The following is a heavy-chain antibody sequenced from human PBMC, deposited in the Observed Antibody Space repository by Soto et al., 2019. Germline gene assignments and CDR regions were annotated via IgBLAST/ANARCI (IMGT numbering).Heavy chain of an antibody. CDR2: ISAYNGNT. J-gene: IGHJ4*02. V-gene: IGHV1-18*01. CDR1: GYTFTSYG. CDR3: ARASPLQTPRLVINYFDY. Sequence: ASVKVSCKASGYTFTSYGISWVRQAPGQGLEWMGWISAYNGNTNYAQKLQGRVTMTTDTSTNTAYMELRSLRSDDTAVYYCARASPLQTPRLVINYFDYWGQGTLVTVSS. D-gene: IGHD3-9*01.